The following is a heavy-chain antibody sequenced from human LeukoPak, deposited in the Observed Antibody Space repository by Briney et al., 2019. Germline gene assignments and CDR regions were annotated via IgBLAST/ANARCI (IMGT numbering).Heavy chain of an antibody. J-gene: IGHJ4*02. CDR1: GGSISSYY. CDR3: ARQADYNVLTGYHKGHLDY. CDR2: IYYSGRT. D-gene: IGHD3-9*01. Sequence: SETLSLTCTASGGSISSYYWSWIRQPPGKGMEWIGYIYYSGRTNYNPSLKSRVTISVHTSKNQFSLKLSSVTAADTAVYYCARQADYNVLTGYHKGHLDYWGQGTLVTVSS. V-gene: IGHV4-59*01.